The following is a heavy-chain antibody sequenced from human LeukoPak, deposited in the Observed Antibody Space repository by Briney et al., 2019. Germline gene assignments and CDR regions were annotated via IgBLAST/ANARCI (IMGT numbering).Heavy chain of an antibody. J-gene: IGHJ4*02. Sequence: GGSLRLSCAASGFTFSSYAMTWVRQAPGKGLEWVSTISNGGDSTHYADSVKGRFTISRDNSKNTLYQQMNRLRAEDTAVYYCAKLLLWFGEAGIDYWGQGTLVTVSS. CDR2: ISNGGDST. CDR1: GFTFSSYA. CDR3: AKLLLWFGEAGIDY. V-gene: IGHV3-23*01. D-gene: IGHD3-10*01.